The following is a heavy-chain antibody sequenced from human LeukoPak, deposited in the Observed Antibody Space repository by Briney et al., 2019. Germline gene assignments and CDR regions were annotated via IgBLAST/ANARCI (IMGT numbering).Heavy chain of an antibody. CDR2: MNPNSGNT. Sequence: ASVKVSCRASGYIFTSYDINWVRQATGQGLEWMGWMNPNSGNTGYAQKFQGRVTITRNTSISTAYMELSSLRSEDTAVYYCARGRGRAYGSGKEYYFDYWGQGTLVTVSS. D-gene: IGHD3-10*01. J-gene: IGHJ4*02. CDR3: ARGRGRAYGSGKEYYFDY. CDR1: GYIFTSYD. V-gene: IGHV1-8*03.